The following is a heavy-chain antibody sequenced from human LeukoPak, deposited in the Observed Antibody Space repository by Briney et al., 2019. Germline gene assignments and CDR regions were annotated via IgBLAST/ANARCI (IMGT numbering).Heavy chain of an antibody. Sequence: GRSLRLSCAASGFTFSSYAMQWVRQAPGKGLERVAVISYDGSNKYYADSVKGRFTISRDNSKNTLYLQMNSLRAEDTAVYYCARDPDDYVWGSYRYSRRLDYWGQGTLVTVSS. CDR3: ARDPDDYVWGSYRYSRRLDY. CDR1: GFTFSSYA. CDR2: ISYDGSNK. D-gene: IGHD3-16*02. J-gene: IGHJ4*02. V-gene: IGHV3-30-3*01.